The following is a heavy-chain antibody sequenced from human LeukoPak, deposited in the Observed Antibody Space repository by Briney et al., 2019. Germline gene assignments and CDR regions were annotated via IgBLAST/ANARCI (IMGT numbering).Heavy chain of an antibody. Sequence: ASVKVSCKASGYTFTSYDINWVRQATGQGLEWMGWMNPNSGNTGYAQKFQGRVTMTRNTSISTAYMELSSLRSEDTAVYYCARVRLIAAAGTSWFDPWGQGTLVTVSS. CDR2: MNPNSGNT. CDR3: ARVRLIAAAGTSWFDP. J-gene: IGHJ5*02. CDR1: GYTFTSYD. V-gene: IGHV1-8*01. D-gene: IGHD6-13*01.